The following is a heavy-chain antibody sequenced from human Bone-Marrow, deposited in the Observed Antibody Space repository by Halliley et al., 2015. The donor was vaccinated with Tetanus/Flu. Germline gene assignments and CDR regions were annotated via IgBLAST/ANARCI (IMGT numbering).Heavy chain of an antibody. Sequence: HYPASVRGRFTPSRDDSKNTAYLQMNSLKIEDTGVYYCSVASGSDFVMTHWGQGSLVTVSS. CDR3: SVASGSDFVMTH. J-gene: IGHJ4*02. V-gene: IGHV3-49*02. D-gene: IGHD5-12*01.